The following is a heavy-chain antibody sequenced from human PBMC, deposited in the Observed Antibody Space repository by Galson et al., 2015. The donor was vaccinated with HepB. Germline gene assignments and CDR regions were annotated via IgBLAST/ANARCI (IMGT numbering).Heavy chain of an antibody. CDR1: GYTFTSYA. V-gene: IGHV1-18*01. J-gene: IGHJ4*02. D-gene: IGHD4-23*01. Sequence: SVKVSCKASGYTFTSYAISWVRQAPGQGLEWMGWISAYIGNTNYAQKFQGRVTMTTDTSTSTAYMELRSLRSDDTAVYYCARRVGGYGGVDYWGQGTLVTVSS. CDR2: ISAYIGNT. CDR3: ARRVGGYGGVDY.